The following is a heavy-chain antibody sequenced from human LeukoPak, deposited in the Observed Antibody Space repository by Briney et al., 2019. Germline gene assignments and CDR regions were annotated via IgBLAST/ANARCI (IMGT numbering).Heavy chain of an antibody. V-gene: IGHV3-74*01. J-gene: IGHJ4*02. CDR1: GFTFSSYW. Sequence: PGGSLRLSCAASGFTFSSYWMHWVRQAPGKGLVWVSRINSDGSSTSYADSVKGRFTISRDNAKNTLYLQMNSLRAEDTAVYYCARASMVRGVYYFDYWGQGTLVTVSS. CDR3: ARASMVRGVYYFDY. CDR2: INSDGSST. D-gene: IGHD3-10*01.